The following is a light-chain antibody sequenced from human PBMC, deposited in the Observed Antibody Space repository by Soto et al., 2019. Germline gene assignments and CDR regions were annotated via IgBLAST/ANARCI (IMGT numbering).Light chain of an antibody. Sequence: QSVLTQPASVSGSPGKSITISCTGSNSDIGAYDYVSWYQQHPGKPPTLLIYEVTFRPAGVPNRFPGYKSGNTATRTISGLLTEDEADYYCGSYASANQIFGGGTKLTVL. CDR3: GSYASANQI. CDR1: NSDIGAYDY. V-gene: IGLV2-14*01. J-gene: IGLJ2*01. CDR2: EVT.